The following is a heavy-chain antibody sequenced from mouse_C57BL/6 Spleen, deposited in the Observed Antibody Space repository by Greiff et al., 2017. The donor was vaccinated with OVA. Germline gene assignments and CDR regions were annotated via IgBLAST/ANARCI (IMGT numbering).Heavy chain of an antibody. J-gene: IGHJ3*01. CDR2: IRNKANGYTT. CDR1: GFTFTDYY. Sequence: EVKLVESGGGLVQPGGSLSLSCAASGFTFTDYYMSWVRQPPGKALEWLGFIRNKANGYTTEYSASVKGRFTISRDNSQSILYLQMNALCAEDSATYYCARPYSSGYPGGFAYWGQGTLVTVSA. V-gene: IGHV7-3*01. D-gene: IGHD3-2*02. CDR3: ARPYSSGYPGGFAY.